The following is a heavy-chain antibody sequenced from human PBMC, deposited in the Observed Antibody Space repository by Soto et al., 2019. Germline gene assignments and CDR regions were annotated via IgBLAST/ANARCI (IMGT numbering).Heavy chain of an antibody. J-gene: IGHJ5*02. CDR1: GGSISSGGYS. CDR2: IYHSGST. Sequence: QLQLQESGSGLVKPSQTLSLTCAVSGGSISSGGYSWSWIRQPPGKRLEWIGYIYHSGSTYYNRSLKSRVTISVDRSKNQFSLTLSSVTAADTAVYYCVGSIGAFWFDPWGQGTLVTVSS. D-gene: IGHD6-6*01. V-gene: IGHV4-30-2*01. CDR3: VGSIGAFWFDP.